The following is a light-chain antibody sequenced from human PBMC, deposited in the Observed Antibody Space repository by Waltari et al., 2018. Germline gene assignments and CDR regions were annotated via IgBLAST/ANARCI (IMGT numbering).Light chain of an antibody. V-gene: IGLV4-69*02. CDR3: QTWGTGIGV. J-gene: IGLJ3*02. CDR1: SAQSNNA. Sequence: QLVLTQSPSASASLAASVNLTCTLSSAQSNNASAWPQPQPEKGPRYLMRVNSDGSHNKGDGIPDRFSGSSSGAERYLTISSLQSEDEADYYCQTWGTGIGVFGGGTKLTVL. CDR2: VNSDGSH.